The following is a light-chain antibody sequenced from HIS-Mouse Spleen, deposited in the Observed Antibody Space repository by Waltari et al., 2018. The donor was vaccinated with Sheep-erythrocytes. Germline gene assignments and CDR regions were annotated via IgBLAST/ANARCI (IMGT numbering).Light chain of an antibody. CDR3: AAWDDSLNGPV. CDR2: SNN. CDR1: SSNIGTNT. Sequence: QSVLTQPPSASGTPGQRVTISCSGRSSNIGTNTVTWYPQPPGTAPKLLIYSNNQRPSGVPDRFSGSKSGTSASLAISGLQSEDEADYYCAAWDDSLNGPVFGGGTKLTVL. J-gene: IGLJ3*02. V-gene: IGLV1-44*01.